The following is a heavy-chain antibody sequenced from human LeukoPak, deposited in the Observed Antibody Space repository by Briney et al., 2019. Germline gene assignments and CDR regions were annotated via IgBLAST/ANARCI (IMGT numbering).Heavy chain of an antibody. J-gene: IGHJ6*02. CDR2: ISYDGSNK. V-gene: IGHV3-30*18. CDR1: GFTFSSYG. Sequence: PGRSLRLSCAASGFTFSSYGMHWVRQAPGKGLEWVAVISYDGSNKYYADSVKGRFTISRDNSKNTLYLQMNSLRAADTAVYYCAKLPLGHYYGMDVWGQGTTVTVSS. CDR3: AKLPLGHYYGMDV.